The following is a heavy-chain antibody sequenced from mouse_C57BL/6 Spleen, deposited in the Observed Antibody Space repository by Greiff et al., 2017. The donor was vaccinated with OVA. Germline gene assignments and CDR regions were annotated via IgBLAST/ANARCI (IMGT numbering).Heavy chain of an antibody. Sequence: QVHVKQSGTELVKPGASVKLSCKASGYTFTSYWMHWVKQRPGQGLEWIGNINPSNGGTNYNEKFKSKATLTVDKSSSTAYMQLSSLTSEDSAVYYCARETDSSSFDYWGQGTTLTVSS. J-gene: IGHJ2*01. CDR2: INPSNGGT. CDR3: ARETDSSSFDY. V-gene: IGHV1-53*01. CDR1: GYTFTSYW. D-gene: IGHD3-2*02.